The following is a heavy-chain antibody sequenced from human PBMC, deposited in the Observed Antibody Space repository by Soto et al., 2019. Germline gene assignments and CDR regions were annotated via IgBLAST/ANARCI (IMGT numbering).Heavy chain of an antibody. V-gene: IGHV3-30*18. CDR2: ISYDGSSK. J-gene: IGHJ4*02. CDR1: GFTFSNFG. D-gene: IGHD4-17*01. CDR3: AKASYGDVRVYFLDY. Sequence: QVQLVESGGGVVQPGRSLRLSCVASGFTFSNFGIHWVRQAPGKRLEWVAVISYDGSSKYYADSVKGRFTISRDNSKNTLYLQLSSLRAEDTALYYCAKASYGDVRVYFLDYWGQGTLVTVSS.